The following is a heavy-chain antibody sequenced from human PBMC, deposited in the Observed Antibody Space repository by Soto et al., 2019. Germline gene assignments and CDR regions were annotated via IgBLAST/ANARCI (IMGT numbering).Heavy chain of an antibody. D-gene: IGHD6-13*01. CDR1: GFTFSTYT. CDR2: ISSGSSYI. CDR3: ARVINQQLVGTGDY. Sequence: EVQLVESGGGLDKPGGSLRLSCAASGFTFSTYTMKWVRQAPGKGLEWVSSISSGSSYIYYADSVRGRFTISRDNAKNSLFLQVNSLRAEDTAVYYCARVINQQLVGTGDYWGQGTLVTVSS. V-gene: IGHV3-21*01. J-gene: IGHJ4*02.